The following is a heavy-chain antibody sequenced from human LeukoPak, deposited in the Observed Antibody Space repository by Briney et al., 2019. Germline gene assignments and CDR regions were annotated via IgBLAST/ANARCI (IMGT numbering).Heavy chain of an antibody. CDR2: IRSKAYGGTT. CDR1: GFTFGDYA. J-gene: IGHJ4*02. CDR3: TRNHCSGYCPGDY. V-gene: IGHV3-49*04. Sequence: GGSLRLSCTTSGFTFGDYAMSWVRQAPGKGLEWVGFIRSKAYGGTTEYAASVKGRFTTSRDDSKTIAYLQMNSLKTEDTAVYYCTRNHCSGYCPGDYWGQGTLVTVSS. D-gene: IGHD3-22*01.